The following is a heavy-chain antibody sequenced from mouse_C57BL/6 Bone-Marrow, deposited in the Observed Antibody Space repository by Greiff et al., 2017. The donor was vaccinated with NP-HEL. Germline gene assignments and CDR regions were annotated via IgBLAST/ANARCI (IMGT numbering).Heavy chain of an antibody. CDR3: ARRDGSSYWYFDV. D-gene: IGHD1-1*01. V-gene: IGHV5-17*01. J-gene: IGHJ1*03. CDR2: ISSGSSTI. Sequence: VQRVESGGGLVKPGGSLKLSCAASGFTFSDYGMHWVRQAPEKGLEWVAYISSGSSTIYYADTVKGRFTISRDNAKNTLFLQMTSLRSEDTAMYYCARRDGSSYWYFDVWGTGTTVTVSS. CDR1: GFTFSDYG.